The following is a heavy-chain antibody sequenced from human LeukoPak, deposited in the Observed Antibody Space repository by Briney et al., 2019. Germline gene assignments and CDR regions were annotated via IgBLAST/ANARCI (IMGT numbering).Heavy chain of an antibody. D-gene: IGHD4-17*01. Sequence: AETLSLTCTVSGGAVSSGSYYWGWIRQPPGQGLEWIGYIHYSGSTKYNPSLKSRVTMSVDTSTNQFSLKVTSVTAADTAIYYCTRTNYGDYNWFDPWGQGTLVTVSS. V-gene: IGHV4-61*01. J-gene: IGHJ5*02. CDR3: TRTNYGDYNWFDP. CDR1: GGAVSSGSYY. CDR2: IHYSGST.